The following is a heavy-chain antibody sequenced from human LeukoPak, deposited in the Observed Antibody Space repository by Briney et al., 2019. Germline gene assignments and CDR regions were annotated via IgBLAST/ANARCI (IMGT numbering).Heavy chain of an antibody. CDR2: ITPNSGGT. V-gene: IGHV1-2*02. Sequence: ASVTVSCTASGYTFTGYYMHWVRQAPGQGLERLGWITPNSGGTNYAQKFQGRVTMTRDTSISTAYMEWSRLRSDDTAVYYCASDWGLSQLEYCSNTNCYMGAFDIWGQGTMVTVSS. CDR3: ASDWGLSQLEYCSNTNCYMGAFDI. D-gene: IGHD2-2*02. J-gene: IGHJ3*02. CDR1: GYTFTGYY.